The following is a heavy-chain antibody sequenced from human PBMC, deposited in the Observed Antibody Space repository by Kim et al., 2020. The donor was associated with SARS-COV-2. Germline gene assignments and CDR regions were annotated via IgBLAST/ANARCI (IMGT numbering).Heavy chain of an antibody. CDR3: ARDRTGDYYGLDV. CDR2: IWYDGRNK. J-gene: IGHJ6*02. V-gene: IGHV3-33*01. Sequence: GGSLRLSCAASGFAFSTYGMHGVRQAPGKGLEWVAVIWYDGRNKYYADSVKGRFTISRDNSKNTVYVEMNSLRVEDTAGYYCARDRTGDYYGLDVWGQGT. CDR1: GFAFSTYG.